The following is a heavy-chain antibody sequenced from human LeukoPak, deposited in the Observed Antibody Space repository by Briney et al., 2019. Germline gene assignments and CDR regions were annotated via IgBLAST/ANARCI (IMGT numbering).Heavy chain of an antibody. CDR1: GESFSGYS. CDR3: ARGVYYGSGSYN. V-gene: IGHV4-34*01. D-gene: IGHD3-10*01. J-gene: IGHJ4*02. CDR2: VNHSGST. Sequence: SETLSLTCTVYGESFSGYSCTWIRQPPGKGLDWIAEVNHSGSTNYNPSLKSRVTISLDTSKNQFLLKLNSVTAADTAVYYCARGVYYGSGSYNWGQGTLVTVSS.